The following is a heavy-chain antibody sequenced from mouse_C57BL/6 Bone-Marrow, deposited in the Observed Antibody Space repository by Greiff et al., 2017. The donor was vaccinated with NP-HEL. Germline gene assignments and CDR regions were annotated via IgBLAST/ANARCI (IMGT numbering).Heavy chain of an antibody. Sequence: EVQLQESGGGLVQPGGSMKLSCAASGFTFSDAWMDWVRQSPEKGLEWVAEIRNKANNHATYYAESVKGRFTISRDDSKSSVYLQMNSLRAEDTGIYYCTSPLGRAWYFDVWGTGTTVTVSS. V-gene: IGHV6-6*01. CDR1: GFTFSDAW. CDR2: IRNKANNHAT. CDR3: TSPLGRAWYFDV. J-gene: IGHJ1*03. D-gene: IGHD4-1*01.